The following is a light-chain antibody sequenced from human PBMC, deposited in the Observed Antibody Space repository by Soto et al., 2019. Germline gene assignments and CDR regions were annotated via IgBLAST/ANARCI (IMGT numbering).Light chain of an antibody. CDR2: DVS. CDR1: SSDVGGYNY. CDR3: CSYSGSYTWV. J-gene: IGLJ3*02. V-gene: IGLV2-11*01. Sequence: QSALTQPRSVSGSPGQSVTISCTGTSSDVGGYNYVSWYQQHPGKAPKLMIYDVSKWPSGVPYRFSGSKSGNTASLTISGLQAADEADYYCCSYSGSYTWVFGGGTKLTVL.